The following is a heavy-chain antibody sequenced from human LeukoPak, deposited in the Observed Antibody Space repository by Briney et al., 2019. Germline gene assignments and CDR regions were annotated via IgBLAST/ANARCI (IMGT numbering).Heavy chain of an antibody. V-gene: IGHV4-34*01. J-gene: IGHJ4*02. D-gene: IGHD1-14*01. CDR2: INHSGST. Sequence: PSETLSLTCAVYGGSFSGYYWSWIRQPPGKGLEWIGEINHSGSTYYNPSLKSRVTISVDTSKNQFSLNLSSVTAADTAVYYCARDTGPHDYWGQGTLVTVSS. CDR1: GGSFSGYY. CDR3: ARDTGPHDY.